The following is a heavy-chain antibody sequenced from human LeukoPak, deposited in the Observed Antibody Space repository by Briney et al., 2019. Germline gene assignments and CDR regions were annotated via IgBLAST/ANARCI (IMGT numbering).Heavy chain of an antibody. J-gene: IGHJ6*02. CDR3: ARGHYGMDV. Sequence: GGSLRLSCAASGFTFSDYTMNWVRQAPGKGLEWVSSISSSSSYIYFANSVRGRFTIYRDNAKNSLYLRMNSLRAEDTAVYYCARGHYGMDVWGQGTTVTVSS. CDR2: ISSSSSYI. CDR1: GFTFSDYT. V-gene: IGHV3-21*01.